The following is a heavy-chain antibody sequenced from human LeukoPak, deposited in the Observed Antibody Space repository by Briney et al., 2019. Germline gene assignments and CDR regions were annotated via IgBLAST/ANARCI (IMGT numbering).Heavy chain of an antibody. D-gene: IGHD1-26*01. J-gene: IGHJ4*02. V-gene: IGHV3-30*03. CDR3: TTDLKESGSDTTTGFQY. Sequence: GGSLRLSCAASGFTFYNYGMHWVRQAPGKGLEWVAVISHDGSNIHYGDSVKGRFTISRDNSKNTLYLQMNSLRVEDTAVYYCTTDLKESGSDTTTGFQYWGQGTLVTVSS. CDR2: ISHDGSNI. CDR1: GFTFYNYG.